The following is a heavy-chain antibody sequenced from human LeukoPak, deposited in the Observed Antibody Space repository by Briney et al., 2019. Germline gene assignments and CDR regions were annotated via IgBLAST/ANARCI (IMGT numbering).Heavy chain of an antibody. CDR1: GYSLTNYW. J-gene: IGHJ4*02. CDR2: MNPGDSDT. V-gene: IGHV5-51*01. Sequence: KNGESLKISCKGSGYSLTNYWIGWVRQVPGKGLEWMGIMNPGDSDTRYSPSFQGQVTISADKSISTAYLQWSSLKASDTAMYYCARRGVSSEIDYWGQGTLGTVSS. CDR3: ARRGVSSEIDY. D-gene: IGHD6-6*01.